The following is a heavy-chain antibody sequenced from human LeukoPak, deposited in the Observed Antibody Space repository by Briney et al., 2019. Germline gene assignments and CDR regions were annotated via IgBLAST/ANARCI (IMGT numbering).Heavy chain of an antibody. CDR2: IYSGGST. D-gene: IGHD6-13*01. V-gene: IGHV3-53*01. CDR1: GFTVSSNY. CDR3: ARSLAAAGPYYYYYYMDV. J-gene: IGHJ6*03. Sequence: GGSLRLSCAASGFTVSSNYMSWVHQAPGKGLEWVSVIYSGGSTYYADSVKGRFTISRDNSKNTLYLQMNSLRAEDTAVYYCARSLAAAGPYYYYYYMDVWGKGTTVTVSS.